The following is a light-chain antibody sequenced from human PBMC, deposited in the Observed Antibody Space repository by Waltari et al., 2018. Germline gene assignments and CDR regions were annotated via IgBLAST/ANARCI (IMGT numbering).Light chain of an antibody. J-gene: IGKJ2*01. V-gene: IGKV3-15*01. CDR3: QQYNDWPFT. CDR1: QSVNNN. CDR2: DAS. Sequence: EIVMTQSLATLSVSPGERATLSCRASQSVNNNFAWYQQKPGQAPRLLIYDASRRASGAPDRFSGSGSGTDFTLTISGLQSEDFAVYYCQQYNDWPFTFGRGTKLEIK.